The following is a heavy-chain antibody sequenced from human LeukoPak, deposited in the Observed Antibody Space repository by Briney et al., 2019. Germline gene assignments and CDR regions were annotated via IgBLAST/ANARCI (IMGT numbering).Heavy chain of an antibody. CDR2: ISSSSSYI. CDR3: ARDLTDSSGYYLDY. D-gene: IGHD3-22*01. Sequence: GGSLRLSCAASGFTFSSYSMNWVRQAPGKGLEWVSSISSSSSYIYYADSVKGRFTISRDNAKNSLYLQMNSLRAEDTAVYYCARDLTDSSGYYLDYWGQGTLVTVPS. J-gene: IGHJ4*02. CDR1: GFTFSSYS. V-gene: IGHV3-21*01.